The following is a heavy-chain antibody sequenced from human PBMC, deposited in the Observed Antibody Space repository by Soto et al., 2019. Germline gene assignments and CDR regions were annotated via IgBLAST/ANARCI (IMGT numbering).Heavy chain of an antibody. CDR3: ARFWELPGASV. D-gene: IGHD3-10*01. CDR1: GGSISSSSYY. J-gene: IGHJ4*02. Sequence: QLQLQESGPGLVKPSETLSLTCTVSGGSISSSSYYWGWIRQPPGKGLEWIGSIYYSGSTYYNPSLKSRVTISVDTSKNKFSLMLSSVTAADTAVYYCARFWELPGASVWGQATLVTVSS. V-gene: IGHV4-39*01. CDR2: IYYSGST.